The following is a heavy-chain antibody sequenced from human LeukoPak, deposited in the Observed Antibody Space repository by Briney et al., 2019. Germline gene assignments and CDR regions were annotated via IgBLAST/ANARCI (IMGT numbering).Heavy chain of an antibody. CDR2: ISTTSSTI. Sequence: PGGSVGLSRAASGFTFSDYTMNWVRQAPGKGLEWVSHISTTSSTILYADSVKGRFTISRDNAKNSLYLQMNSLRDEDTAVYYCARKLRGSGNFLFECGGQGTLVTVSS. J-gene: IGHJ4*02. V-gene: IGHV3-48*02. D-gene: IGHD3-10*01. CDR3: ARKLRGSGNFLFEC. CDR1: GFTFSDYT.